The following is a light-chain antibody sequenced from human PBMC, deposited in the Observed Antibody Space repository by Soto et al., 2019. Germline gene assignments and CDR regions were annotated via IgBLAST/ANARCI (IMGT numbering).Light chain of an antibody. V-gene: IGKV1-9*01. CDR3: QQLFDSPIT. J-gene: IGKJ5*01. CDR1: DVICSS. CDR2: AAS. Sequence: DIQLTQSPSFLSPSIGESVTITCRASDVICSSLDWYHVKPGTAPKLLIYAASTLESGVPSRFSATVSGTEFSLTITSLQHEDFATYDGQQLFDSPITFGQGTRLEIK.